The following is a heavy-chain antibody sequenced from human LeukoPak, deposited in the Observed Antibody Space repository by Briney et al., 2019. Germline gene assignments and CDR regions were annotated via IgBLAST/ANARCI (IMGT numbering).Heavy chain of an antibody. CDR3: ATARRDSSGYYFED. CDR2: IYYTGST. V-gene: IGHV4-4*02. CDR1: GGSISSTNW. D-gene: IGHD3-22*01. J-gene: IGHJ4*02. Sequence: SETLSLTCAVSGGSISSTNWWSWVRQSPGTGLEWIGEIYYTGSTNYNPSLESRVTTSVDKPKNQFSLELRSVTAADTAVYYCATARRDSSGYYFEDWGQGTLVTVSS.